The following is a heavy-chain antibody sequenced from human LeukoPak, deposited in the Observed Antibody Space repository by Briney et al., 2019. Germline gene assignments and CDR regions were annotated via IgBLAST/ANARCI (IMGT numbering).Heavy chain of an antibody. Sequence: GILRLSCAASGFTFSPYAMNWVRQAPGKGLEWVSYISSGGATISYADSVKGRFTISRDNVENSLFLQMNSLRAEDTAVYYCARMDGDYFDFWGQEPWSPSPQ. CDR2: ISSGGATI. J-gene: IGHJ4*01. D-gene: IGHD4-17*01. V-gene: IGHV3-48*01. CDR3: ARMDGDYFDF. CDR1: GFTFSPYA.